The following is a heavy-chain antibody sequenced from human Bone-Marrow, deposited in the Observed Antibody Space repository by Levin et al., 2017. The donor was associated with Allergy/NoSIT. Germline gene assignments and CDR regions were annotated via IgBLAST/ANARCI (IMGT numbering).Heavy chain of an antibody. V-gene: IGHV4-31*03. CDR1: GGSISSGGYY. CDR3: ARDELRYRAFDI. D-gene: IGHD3-16*01. CDR2: IYDSGST. J-gene: IGHJ3*02. Sequence: SETLSLTCTVSGGSISSGGYYWNWIRQHPGKGLEWIGYIYDSGSTYYNPSLNSRATISVDTSKNQFSLKLSSVTAADTAVYYCARDELRYRAFDIWGQGTMVTVSS.